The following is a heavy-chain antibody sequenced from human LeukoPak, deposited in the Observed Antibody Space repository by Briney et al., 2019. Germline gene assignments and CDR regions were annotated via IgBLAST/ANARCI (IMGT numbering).Heavy chain of an antibody. CDR2: IHYSGST. J-gene: IGHJ6*03. V-gene: IGHV4-39*07. D-gene: IGHD6-19*01. CDR1: GGSISSSSYY. CDR3: ARVGHYDRGKGQWLVGYYYYMDV. Sequence: NPSETLSLTCTVSGGSISSSSYYWGWIRQPPGKGLKWIGNIHYSGSTYYNPSVKSRVTISVDTSKNQFSLKLSSVTAADTAVYYCARVGHYDRGKGQWLVGYYYYMDVWGKGTTVTVSS.